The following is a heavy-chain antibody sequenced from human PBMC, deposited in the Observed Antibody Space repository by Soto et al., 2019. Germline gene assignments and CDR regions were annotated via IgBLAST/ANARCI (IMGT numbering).Heavy chain of an antibody. CDR2: IYSGGST. CDR1: GFTVSSNY. V-gene: IGHV3-66*01. D-gene: IGHD6-19*01. Sequence: EVQLVESGGGLVQPGGSLRLSCAASGFTVSSNYMSWVRQAPGKGLEWVSVIYSGGSTYYADSVKGRFTISRDNSKNTLYLQMNSLRAEDTAVYYCARGPVQISGWYIPTAFDYWGQGTLVTVSS. J-gene: IGHJ4*02. CDR3: ARGPVQISGWYIPTAFDY.